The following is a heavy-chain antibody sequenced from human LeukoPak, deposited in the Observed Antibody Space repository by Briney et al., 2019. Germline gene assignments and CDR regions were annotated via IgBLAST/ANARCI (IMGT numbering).Heavy chain of an antibody. CDR3: AITGLWFGEFSFDP. V-gene: IGHV1-24*01. Sequence: ASVTVSCKVSGYTLTELSMHWVRQAPGKGLEWMGGFDPEDGETIYAQKFQGRVTMTEDTSTDTAYMELSSLRSEDTAVYYCAITGLWFGEFSFDPWGQGTLVTVSS. J-gene: IGHJ5*02. CDR2: FDPEDGET. D-gene: IGHD3-10*01. CDR1: GYTLTELS.